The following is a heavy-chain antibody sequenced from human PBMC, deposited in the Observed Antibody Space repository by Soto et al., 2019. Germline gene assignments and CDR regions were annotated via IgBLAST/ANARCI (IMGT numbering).Heavy chain of an antibody. V-gene: IGHV4-61*01. CDR2: IYYTGST. D-gene: IGHD3-3*01. J-gene: IGHJ6*02. Sequence: XETLSLTCTVSGVSVSSESNYWSWMGQTTGKGLEWIGYIYYTGSTNYNPSLKGRVTMSVDTSRDQVSLRLRSVTRADTAVYYCARDQYDIRSGSYYYAMAFGAHGTTCTVS. CDR1: GVSVSSESNY. CDR3: ARDQYDIRSGSYYYAMAF.